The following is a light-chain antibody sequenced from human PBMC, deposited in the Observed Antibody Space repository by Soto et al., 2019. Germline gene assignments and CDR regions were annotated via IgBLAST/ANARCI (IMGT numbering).Light chain of an antibody. V-gene: IGLV2-11*01. CDR3: SSYVAGDILL. CDR1: SHNFGGYNF. CDR2: DVT. Sequence: QSALTQPRSVSGSLGQSVTISCSGTSHNFGGYNFVSWYQHPPDKAPQLIIYDVTKRPSGVPDRFSGSKSGTTASLPIAGLQAAEEEDDYCSSYVAGDILLFGGGTKLTVL. J-gene: IGLJ2*01.